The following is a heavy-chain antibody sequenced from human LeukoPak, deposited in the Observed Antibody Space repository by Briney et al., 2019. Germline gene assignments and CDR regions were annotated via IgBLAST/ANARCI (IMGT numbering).Heavy chain of an antibody. CDR3: ARSDSSGYYFVY. CDR2: IYNSGST. Sequence: PSQTLSLTCTVSGGSISSGDYNWSWLRQPPGKGLEWIVYIYNSGSTYYNPSLKSRVTISVDTSKNQFSLKLNSVTAADTAVYSCARSDSSGYYFVYWGQGTLVTVSS. D-gene: IGHD3-22*01. V-gene: IGHV4-30-4*01. CDR1: GGSISSGDYN. J-gene: IGHJ4*02.